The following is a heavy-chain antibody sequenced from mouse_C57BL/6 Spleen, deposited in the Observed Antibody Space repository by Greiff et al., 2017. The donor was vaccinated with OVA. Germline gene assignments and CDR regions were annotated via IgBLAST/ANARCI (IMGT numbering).Heavy chain of an antibody. CDR1: GFTFSDYG. J-gene: IGHJ2*01. V-gene: IGHV5-17*01. Sequence: EVKLMESGGGLVKPGGSLKLSCAASGFTFSDYGMHWVRQAPEKGLEWVAYISSGSSTIYYADTVKGRFTISRDNAKNTLFLQMTSLRSEDTAMYSCTTSYFDYWGQGTTLTVSS. CDR2: ISSGSSTI. CDR3: TTSYFDY.